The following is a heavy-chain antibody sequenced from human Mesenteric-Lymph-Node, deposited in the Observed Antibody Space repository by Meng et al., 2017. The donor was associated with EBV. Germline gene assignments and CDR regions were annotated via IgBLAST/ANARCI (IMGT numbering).Heavy chain of an antibody. CDR1: GDSVSSHEFS. J-gene: IGHJ4*02. CDR2: IYHAGAT. CDR3: ARGGDYHDY. V-gene: IGHV4-30-2*01. Sequence: QVPLTVSGSGLVRPSQTLFLTCVVSGDSVSSHEFSWSWIRQPPGKGLEWIGFIYHAGATNYNPSLKSRVTLSIDKSQNQFSLRLSSVSAADTAVYYCARGGDYHDYWGQGILVTVSS.